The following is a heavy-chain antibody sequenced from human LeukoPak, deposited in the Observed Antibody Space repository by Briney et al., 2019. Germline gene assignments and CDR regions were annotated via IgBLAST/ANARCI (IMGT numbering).Heavy chain of an antibody. J-gene: IGHJ4*02. CDR1: GGTFSRYA. D-gene: IGHD3-22*01. Sequence: SVKVSCKASGGTFSRYAISWVRQAPGQGLEWMGGIIPIFGTANYAQKFQGRVTITTDESTSTAYSELSSLRSGDTTVYYCAMGLYYYDSSGYYYVGFDYWGQGTLVTVSS. CDR2: IIPIFGTA. CDR3: AMGLYYYDSSGYYYVGFDY. V-gene: IGHV1-69*05.